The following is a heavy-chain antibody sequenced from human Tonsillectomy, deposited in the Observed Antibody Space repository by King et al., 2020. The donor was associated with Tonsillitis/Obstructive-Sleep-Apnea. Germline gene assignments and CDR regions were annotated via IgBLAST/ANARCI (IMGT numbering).Heavy chain of an antibody. D-gene: IGHD2-2*01. CDR1: GGSFSDYY. V-gene: IGHV4-34*01. J-gene: IGHJ3*01. Sequence: QVQLQQWGAGLLKPSETLSLTCAVYGGSFSDYYWSWIRQPPGKGLEWMWEINHSGSTKYNPSRKSRVTVSVDPSKNQFSLKLTSVTAADTAVYYCARHQYCGSTSCNWAFDVWGQGTMVTVSS. CDR3: ARHQYCGSTSCNWAFDV. CDR2: INHSGST.